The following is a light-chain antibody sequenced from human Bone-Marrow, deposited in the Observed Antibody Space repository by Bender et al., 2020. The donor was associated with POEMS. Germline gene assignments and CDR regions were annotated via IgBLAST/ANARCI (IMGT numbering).Light chain of an antibody. V-gene: IGLV3-21*03. Sequence: SYVLTQPPSVSVAPGKTARITCGGNNIGSKTVHWYQQKPGQAPVLVVYDDSDRPSGIPERFSGSNSGNRASLTISRVEAGDEADYYCQLWDSRSDVWVFGGGTKLTVL. CDR3: QLWDSRSDVWV. CDR2: DDS. J-gene: IGLJ3*02. CDR1: NIGSKT.